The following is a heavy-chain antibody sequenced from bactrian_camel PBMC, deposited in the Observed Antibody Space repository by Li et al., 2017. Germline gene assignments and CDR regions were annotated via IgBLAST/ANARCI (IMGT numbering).Heavy chain of an antibody. CDR1: GHSRGSNC. D-gene: IGHD6*01. Sequence: VQLVESGGGSVQAGGSLRLSCVVSGHSRGSNCVGWYRLPPGRAPAEREGIAAIRRSGGETWYANSVKGRFTISKDNAKNTLYLQMNSLKPEDTALYYCAKASGTLGGYNYWGQGTQVTVS. CDR3: AKASGTLGGYNY. CDR2: IRRSGGET. V-gene: IGHV3S55*01. J-gene: IGHJ4*01.